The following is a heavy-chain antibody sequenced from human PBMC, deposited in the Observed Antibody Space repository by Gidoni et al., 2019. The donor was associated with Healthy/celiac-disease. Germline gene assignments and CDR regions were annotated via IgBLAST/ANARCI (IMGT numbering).Heavy chain of an antibody. CDR3: ARTSRYSGSYDGGLFDY. Sequence: QLTLMESGPVLVKLTETLTLTCTVSGFSLSNARMGVSWIRQPPGKALEWLAHIFSNDENSYSTSLKSRLTISKDTSKSQVVLTMTNMDPVDTATYYCARTSRYSGSYDGGLFDYWGQGSLVTVSS. V-gene: IGHV2-26*01. CDR1: GFSLSNARMG. J-gene: IGHJ4*02. D-gene: IGHD1-26*01. CDR2: IFSNDEN.